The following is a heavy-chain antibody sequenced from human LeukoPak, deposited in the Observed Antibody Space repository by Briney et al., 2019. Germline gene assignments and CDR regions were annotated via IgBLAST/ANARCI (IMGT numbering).Heavy chain of an antibody. J-gene: IGHJ6*03. CDR1: GGSISSGDYY. V-gene: IGHV4-30-4*08. CDR3: ARGKDYDSSGYYPRYYYYYYMDV. Sequence: PSETLSLTCTVSGGSISSGDYYWSWIRQPPGKGLEWIGYIYYSGSTYYNTSLKSRVTISVATSKNQFSLKLSSVTAADTAVYYCARGKDYDSSGYYPRYYYYYYMDVWGKGTTVTVSS. CDR2: IYYSGST. D-gene: IGHD3-22*01.